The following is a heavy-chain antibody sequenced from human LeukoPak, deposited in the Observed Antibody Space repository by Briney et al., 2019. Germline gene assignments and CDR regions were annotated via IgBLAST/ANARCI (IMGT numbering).Heavy chain of an antibody. CDR2: INHSGST. J-gene: IGHJ4*02. D-gene: IGHD3-22*01. V-gene: IGHV4-34*01. CDR3: ARGIYYDSSGYYGSAYRFDY. CDR1: GGSFSGYY. Sequence: NPSETLSLTCAVYGGSFSGYYWSWIRQPPGKGLEWIGEINHSGSTNYNPSLKSRVTISVDTSKNQFSLKLSSVTAADTAVYYCARGIYYDSSGYYGSAYRFDYWGQGTLVTVSS.